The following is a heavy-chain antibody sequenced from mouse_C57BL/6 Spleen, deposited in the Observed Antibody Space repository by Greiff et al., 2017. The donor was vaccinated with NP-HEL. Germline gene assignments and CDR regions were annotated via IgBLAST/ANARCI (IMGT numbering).Heavy chain of an antibody. Sequence: QVQLQQPGTELVKPGASVKLSGKASGYTFTSYWMHWVKQRPGQGLEWIGNINPSNGGTNYNEKFKCKATLTVDKSSSTTYMQLSSLTSEDSAVYYCAREEGGYYWYFDVWGTGTTVTVSS. D-gene: IGHD1-1*02. CDR1: GYTFTSYW. V-gene: IGHV1-53*01. CDR3: AREEGGYYWYFDV. J-gene: IGHJ1*03. CDR2: INPSNGGT.